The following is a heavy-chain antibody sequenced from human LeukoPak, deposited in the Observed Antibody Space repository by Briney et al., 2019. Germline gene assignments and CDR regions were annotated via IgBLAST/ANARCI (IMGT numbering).Heavy chain of an antibody. CDR2: ITGSGGTT. Sequence: GGSLRLSCVASGFTFNSYAMSWVRQAPGKGLEWVSAITGSGGTTFYADSVKGRFTISRDNSKNSLYLQMTSLRAEDTAVYYCAKDSSGWFVPGDYGMDVWGQGTTVTVSS. D-gene: IGHD6-19*01. J-gene: IGHJ6*02. CDR3: AKDSSGWFVPGDYGMDV. V-gene: IGHV3-23*01. CDR1: GFTFNSYA.